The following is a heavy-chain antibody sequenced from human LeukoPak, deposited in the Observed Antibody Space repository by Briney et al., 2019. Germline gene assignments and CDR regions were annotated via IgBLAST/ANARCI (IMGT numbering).Heavy chain of an antibody. D-gene: IGHD3-10*01. CDR1: GYSMSSGYY. CDR3: AKDDASGRFQH. J-gene: IGHJ1*01. Sequence: PSETLSLTCTVSGYSMSSGYYWGWIRQPPERGLEWIGSMYHTGSTYYNPSLKSRVTISVDTSKNQFYLKLSSVTAADTAVYYCAKDDASGRFQHWGRGTLVSVSS. V-gene: IGHV4-38-2*02. CDR2: MYHTGST.